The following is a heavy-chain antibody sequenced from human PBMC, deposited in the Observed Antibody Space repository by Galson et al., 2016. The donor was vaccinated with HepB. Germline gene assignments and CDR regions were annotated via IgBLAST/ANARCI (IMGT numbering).Heavy chain of an antibody. CDR3: ARGDYGDYSNDAFDI. Sequence: LSLTCAVYGGSFSGYYWTWIRQPPGKGLEWIGEIDHSGSTNYNPSLKSRVTMSVDTSKNQFSLKLTSVTAADTAVYYCARGDYGDYSNDAFDIWGQGTVVTVSS. CDR1: GGSFSGYY. V-gene: IGHV4-34*01. CDR2: IDHSGST. D-gene: IGHD4-17*01. J-gene: IGHJ3*02.